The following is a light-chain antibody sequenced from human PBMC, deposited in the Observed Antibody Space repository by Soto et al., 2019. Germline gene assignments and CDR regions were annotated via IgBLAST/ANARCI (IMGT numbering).Light chain of an antibody. CDR1: SSDVGSYNL. V-gene: IGLV2-23*01. CDR2: EGS. Sequence: QSALTQPASVSGSPGQSITISCTGTSSDVGSYNLVSWYQQHPGKAPKLMIYEGSKRPSGVSNRFSGSKSGNTASLTIYGLQAEDEADYYCCSYAGSSPVVFGGGTQLTVL. J-gene: IGLJ2*01. CDR3: CSYAGSSPVV.